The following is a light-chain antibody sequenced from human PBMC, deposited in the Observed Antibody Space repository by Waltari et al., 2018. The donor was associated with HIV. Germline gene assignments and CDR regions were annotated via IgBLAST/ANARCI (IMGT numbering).Light chain of an antibody. J-gene: IGLJ3*02. CDR2: DNN. Sequence: QSVLTQSPSVSAAPGQKVTISCSGSTSNIGKNYVSWYQQIPETAPKLIIYDNNTRPAGSPDRFSCSKSGTSATLAITGLQTGDEADYFGGTWDSSVSAGVFGGGTKLTVL. CDR3: GTWDSSVSAGV. V-gene: IGLV1-51*01. CDR1: TSNIGKNY.